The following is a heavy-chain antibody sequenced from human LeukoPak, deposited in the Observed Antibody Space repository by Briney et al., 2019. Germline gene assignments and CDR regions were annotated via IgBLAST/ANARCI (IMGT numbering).Heavy chain of an antibody. CDR2: ISYDGSNE. CDR1: GFTFSSYV. V-gene: IGHV3-30*04. CDR3: AKDGATLASGSPGDYYYMDV. Sequence: PGGSLRLSCAASGFTFSSYVMHWVRQAPGKGLEWVAIISYDGSNEYYADSVKGRFTISRDNSKNSLYLQMNSLRTEDTALYYCAKDGATLASGSPGDYYYMDVWGKGTTVTVSS. D-gene: IGHD3-10*01. J-gene: IGHJ6*03.